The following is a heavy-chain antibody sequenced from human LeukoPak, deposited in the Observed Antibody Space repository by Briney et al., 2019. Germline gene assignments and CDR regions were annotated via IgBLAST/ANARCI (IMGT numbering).Heavy chain of an antibody. CDR2: IYSGGST. Sequence: PGRSLRLSCAASGFTVSSNYMSWVRQAPGKGLEWVSVIYSGGSTYYADSVKGRFTISRDNSKNTLYLQMNSLRAEDTAVYYCARQGSTTVVKVDAFDIWGQGTMVTVSS. J-gene: IGHJ3*02. D-gene: IGHD4-23*01. CDR3: ARQGSTTVVKVDAFDI. V-gene: IGHV3-53*01. CDR1: GFTVSSNY.